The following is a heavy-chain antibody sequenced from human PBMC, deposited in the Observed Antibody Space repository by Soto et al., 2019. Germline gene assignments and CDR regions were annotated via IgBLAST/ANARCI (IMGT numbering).Heavy chain of an antibody. D-gene: IGHD6-13*01. V-gene: IGHV3-23*01. CDR3: ARRSSSWYFEY. CDR2: ISGSGGST. J-gene: IGHJ4*02. CDR1: GFTFSSYA. Sequence: EVQLLESGGGLVQPGGSLRLSCAASGFTFSSYAMNWVRQAPGKGLEWVSVISGSGGSTYYADSVKGRFTISRDNSKNTLYLQMNSLRAEDTAVYYCARRSSSWYFEYWGQGTLVTVSS.